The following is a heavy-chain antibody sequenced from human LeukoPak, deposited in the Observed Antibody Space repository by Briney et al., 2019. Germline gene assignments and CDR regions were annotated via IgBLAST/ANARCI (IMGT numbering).Heavy chain of an antibody. CDR3: AKDSVLAGTTSFDY. Sequence: GGPRSLSCASWVILCSCYSMWVLHAAGEGVVGGLAISGSGGSTYYADSVKGRFTISRDNSKNTLYLQMNSLRAEDTAVYYCAKDSVLAGTTSFDYWGQGTLVTVSS. V-gene: IGHV3-23*01. D-gene: IGHD1-1*01. CDR1: VILCSCYS. CDR2: ISGSGGST. J-gene: IGHJ4*02.